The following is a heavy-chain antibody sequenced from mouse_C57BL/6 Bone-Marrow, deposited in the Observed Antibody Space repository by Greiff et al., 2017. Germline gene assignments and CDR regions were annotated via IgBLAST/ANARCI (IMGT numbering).Heavy chain of an antibody. V-gene: IGHV5-16*01. D-gene: IGHD3-1*01. CDR2: INYDGSST. CDR3: ARGGFPDY. CDR1: GFTFSDYY. J-gene: IGHJ2*01. Sequence: EVKLVESEGGLVQPGSSMKLSCTASGFTFSDYYMAWVRQVPEKGLEWVANINYDGSSTYYLDSLKSRFIISRDNAKNILYLQMSSLKSEDTATYYCARGGFPDYWGQGTTLTVSS.